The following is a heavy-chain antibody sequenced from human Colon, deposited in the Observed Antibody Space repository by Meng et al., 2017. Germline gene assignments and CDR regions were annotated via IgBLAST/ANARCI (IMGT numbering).Heavy chain of an antibody. D-gene: IGHD1-1*01. CDR3: ARERVATTAVDF. Sequence: QVQLVQAGAEVRRPWSSVKLSCKASGVTFNNCAFNWVRQAPGQGLEWMGEIIPIFGKTSYAQKLQGRVTITADGSTNTSFMELSSLISEDSAVYYCARERVATTAVDFWGLGTLVTVSS. V-gene: IGHV1-69*01. J-gene: IGHJ4*02. CDR2: IIPIFGKT. CDR1: GVTFNNCA.